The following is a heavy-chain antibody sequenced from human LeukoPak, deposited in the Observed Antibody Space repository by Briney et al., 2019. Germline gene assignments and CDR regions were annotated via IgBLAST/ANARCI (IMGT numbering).Heavy chain of an antibody. J-gene: IGHJ4*02. CDR1: GYSFTGYY. CDR2: INPNSGGT. Sequence: GASVKASCKASGYSFTGYYIHWVRQAPGQGLEWMGWINPNSGGTKYAQKFQGRLTITRDTSISTANMELSRLRSEDTAVYYCARDLSISLSDPGELDYWGQGTVVTVSS. CDR3: ARDLSISLSDPGELDY. V-gene: IGHV1-2*02. D-gene: IGHD3-9*01.